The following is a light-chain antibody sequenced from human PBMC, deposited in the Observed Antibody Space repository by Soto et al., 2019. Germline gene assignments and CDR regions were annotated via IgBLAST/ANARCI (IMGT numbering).Light chain of an antibody. J-gene: IGLJ1*01. CDR3: ILYTSTNTYV. V-gene: IGLV2-14*03. CDR2: DVT. Sequence: QSALTQPASVSGSPGQSIIISCTGTSSDVGGYNSVSWYQQHPGKAPKLMIYDVTDRPSGVSNRFSGSKSGNTASLTISGLQAEDEADYYCILYTSTNTYVFGTGTKLTVL. CDR1: SSDVGGYNS.